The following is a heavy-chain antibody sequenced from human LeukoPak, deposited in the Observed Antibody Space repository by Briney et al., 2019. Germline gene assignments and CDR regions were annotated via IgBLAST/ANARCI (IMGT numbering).Heavy chain of an antibody. Sequence: GGSLRLSCAASGYTFSSYAMHWVRQAPGKGLEWVAVISYDGSNKYYADSVKGRFTISRDNSKNTLYLQMNSLRAEDTAVYYCARNQPDDYGDYDGWFDPWGQGTLVTVSS. V-gene: IGHV3-30-3*01. J-gene: IGHJ5*02. CDR3: ARNQPDDYGDYDGWFDP. D-gene: IGHD4-17*01. CDR1: GYTFSSYA. CDR2: ISYDGSNK.